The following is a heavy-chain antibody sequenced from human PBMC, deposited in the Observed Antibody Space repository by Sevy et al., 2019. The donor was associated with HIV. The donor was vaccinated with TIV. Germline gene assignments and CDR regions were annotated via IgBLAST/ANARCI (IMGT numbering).Heavy chain of an antibody. Sequence: GGSLRLSCVASGFTFSDYWMTWVRQAPGKGLEWVANIKQDGNEKYYMDSAKGRFTISRDNAKNSVYLQVNSLRAEDTAVDYCAREAVAGRSGPWKADYYYAGMDVWGQGTTVTVSS. V-gene: IGHV3-7*01. CDR1: GFTFSDYW. J-gene: IGHJ6*02. CDR3: AREAVAGRSGPWKADYYYAGMDV. CDR2: IKQDGNEK. D-gene: IGHD6-19*01.